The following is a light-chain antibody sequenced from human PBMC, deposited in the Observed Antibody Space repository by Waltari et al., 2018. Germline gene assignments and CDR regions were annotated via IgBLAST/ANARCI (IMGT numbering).Light chain of an antibody. CDR1: SSDVGSYNL. V-gene: IGLV2-23*03. J-gene: IGLJ2*01. Sequence: QSALTQPASVSGSPGQSITISCTGTSSDVGSYNLVSWYQQHPGKAPKVMIYEGTKRPSGGANRFSGAKSGNTASLTISGLQADDEADYYCFSYAGSTTFVVFGGGTKLTVL. CDR2: EGT. CDR3: FSYAGSTTFVV.